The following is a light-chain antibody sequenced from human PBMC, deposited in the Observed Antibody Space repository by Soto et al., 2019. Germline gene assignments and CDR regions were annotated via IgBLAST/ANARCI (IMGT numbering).Light chain of an antibody. Sequence: PGESASLSCRASQSVSDYLAWYQQKPGQAPRLFIYDVSKRATGIPDRFSGSGSGTDFTLTISRLEPEDFAVYFCQKRYDWPKITFGQGTRLEIK. V-gene: IGKV3-11*01. J-gene: IGKJ5*01. CDR2: DVS. CDR3: QKRYDWPKIT. CDR1: QSVSDY.